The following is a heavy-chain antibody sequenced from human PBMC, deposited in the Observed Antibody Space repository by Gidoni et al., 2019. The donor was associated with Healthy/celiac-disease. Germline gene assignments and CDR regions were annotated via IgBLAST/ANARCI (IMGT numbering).Heavy chain of an antibody. CDR3: ARDRFPRLVRDYGDYALSPLFDY. V-gene: IGHV3-11*05. CDR1: GFTFSDYY. J-gene: IGHJ4*02. Sequence: QVQLVESGGGLVKPGGSLRLSCAASGFTFSDYYMSWIPQAPGKGLEWVSYISSSSSYTNYEDSVKGRFTISRDNAKNSLYLQMNSLRAEDTAVYYCARDRFPRLVRDYGDYALSPLFDYWGQGTLVTVSS. D-gene: IGHD4-17*01. CDR2: ISSSSSYT.